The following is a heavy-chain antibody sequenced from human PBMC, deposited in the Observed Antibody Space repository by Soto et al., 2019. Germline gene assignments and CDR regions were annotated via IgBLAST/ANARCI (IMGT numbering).Heavy chain of an antibody. J-gene: IGHJ4*02. CDR3: AKARGAYWWLDDY. D-gene: IGHD2-15*01. Sequence: EVQLVESGGGLVQPGRSLRLSCAASGFTFDDYAMHWVRQAPGKGLEWVSGISWNSGNIDYAESVKGRFAIARDNAKNSLYLQMYSLGAEDKALYYCAKARGAYWWLDDYWGQGTLVTVSS. CDR2: ISWNSGNI. CDR1: GFTFDDYA. V-gene: IGHV3-9*01.